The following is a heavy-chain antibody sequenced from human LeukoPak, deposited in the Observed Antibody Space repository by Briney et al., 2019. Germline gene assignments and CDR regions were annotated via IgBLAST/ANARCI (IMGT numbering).Heavy chain of an antibody. D-gene: IGHD6-19*01. Sequence: GASVKVSCKASGYTFTSYGISWVRQAPGQGLAWMGWINPNSGGTNYAQKFQGRVTMTRDTSISIAYMELSRLRSDDTAVYYCARVEVADVGGGFDSWGQGTLVTVSS. CDR1: GYTFTSYG. J-gene: IGHJ4*02. V-gene: IGHV1-2*02. CDR3: ARVEVADVGGGFDS. CDR2: INPNSGGT.